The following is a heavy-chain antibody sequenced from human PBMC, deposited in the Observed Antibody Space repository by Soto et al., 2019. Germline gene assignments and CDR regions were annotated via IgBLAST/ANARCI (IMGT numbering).Heavy chain of an antibody. CDR2: ISGSGGIT. CDR1: GFTFSNYA. V-gene: IGHV3-23*01. Sequence: EVQLLESGGGLVRPGGSLRLSCAASGFTFSNYAMSWVRQAPGKGLEGVSSISGSGGITYIADSVKGRFTISRDNSKNTLYLQMNSLRAEDTAVYYCAIGYYDFWSGYINWGQGTLVTVSS. J-gene: IGHJ4*02. D-gene: IGHD3-3*01. CDR3: AIGYYDFWSGYIN.